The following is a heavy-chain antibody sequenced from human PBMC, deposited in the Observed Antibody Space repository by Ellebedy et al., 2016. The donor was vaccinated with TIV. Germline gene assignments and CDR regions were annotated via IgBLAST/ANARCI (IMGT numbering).Heavy chain of an antibody. CDR2: ISWNSGSI. D-gene: IGHD4-17*01. Sequence: PGGSLRLSCAASGFTFDDYAMHRVRQAPGTGLEWVSGISWNSGSIGYADSVKGRFTISRDNAKNSLYLQMNSLRAEDTALYYCAKDIGYMTTVTTFAFDIWGQGTMVTVSS. CDR3: AKDIGYMTTVTTFAFDI. V-gene: IGHV3-9*01. CDR1: GFTFDDYA. J-gene: IGHJ3*02.